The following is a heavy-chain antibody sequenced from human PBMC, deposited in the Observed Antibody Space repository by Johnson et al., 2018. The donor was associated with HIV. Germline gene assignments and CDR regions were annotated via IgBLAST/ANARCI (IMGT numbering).Heavy chain of an antibody. J-gene: IGHJ3*02. D-gene: IGHD2-21*01. V-gene: IGHV3-30*04. CDR2: ISSDGSNN. Sequence: QVQLVESGGGAVQPGRSLRLSCAASGFTFSSYPMHWVRQAPGKGLEWVAVISSDGSNNYYADSVKGRFTISRDNSKNTLYLQMNSLRDEETAVYYCARGGGGGGDWYSGDDAFESWGQGTMVTV. CDR1: GFTFSSYP. CDR3: ARGGGGGGDWYSGDDAFES.